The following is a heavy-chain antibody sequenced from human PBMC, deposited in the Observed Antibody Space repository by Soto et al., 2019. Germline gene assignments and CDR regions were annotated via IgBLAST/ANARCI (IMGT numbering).Heavy chain of an antibody. J-gene: IGHJ4*02. V-gene: IGHV1-18*01. D-gene: IGHD3-10*01. Sequence: ASVKVSCKASGYSFTSYGITWVRQAPGQGLEWMGWINTYNGNTNYAQKLQGRVTMTADKSTSTAYMELSSLRSEDTAIYYCASSYGSGYRAFDYWGQGALVTVSS. CDR1: GYSFTSYG. CDR3: ASSYGSGYRAFDY. CDR2: INTYNGNT.